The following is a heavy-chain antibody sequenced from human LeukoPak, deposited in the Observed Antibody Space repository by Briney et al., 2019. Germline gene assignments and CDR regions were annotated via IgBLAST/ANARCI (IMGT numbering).Heavy chain of an antibody. D-gene: IGHD2-8*02. V-gene: IGHV3-23*01. J-gene: IGHJ4*02. Sequence: GGTLRLSCAASGYTFNNYGMSWVRQAPGKGLEWVSGISVSGASTYYADSVKGRFTISRDNSKNTLYLQMNSLRAEDTAVYYCAKDIRVVSYFDYWGQGTLVTVSS. CDR1: GYTFNNYG. CDR2: ISVSGAST. CDR3: AKDIRVVSYFDY.